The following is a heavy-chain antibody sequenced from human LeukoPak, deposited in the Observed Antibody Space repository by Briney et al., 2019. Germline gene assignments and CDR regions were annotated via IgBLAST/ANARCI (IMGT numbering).Heavy chain of an antibody. V-gene: IGHV3-7*01. CDR1: GFTVSSNY. CDR2: IKQDGSEK. D-gene: IGHD6-13*01. CDR3: ARDSYRWQQLVHDY. J-gene: IGHJ4*02. Sequence: GGSLRLSCAASGFTVSSNYMSWVRQAPGKGLEWVANIKQDGSEKYYVDSVKGRFTISRDNAKNSLYLQMNSLRAEDTAVYYCARDSYRWQQLVHDYWGQGTLVTVSS.